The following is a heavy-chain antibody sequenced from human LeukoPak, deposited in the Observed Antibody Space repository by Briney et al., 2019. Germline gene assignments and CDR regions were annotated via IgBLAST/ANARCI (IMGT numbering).Heavy chain of an antibody. J-gene: IGHJ4*02. D-gene: IGHD6-13*01. CDR1: GFTFSSQW. CDR2: LNQGGTEK. V-gene: IGHV3-7*01. CDR3: ARFIAAPYYFDY. Sequence: GGSLRLSCAASGFTFSSQWMSWVRQAPGKGLEWVAILNQGGTEKFYVDSVKGRFTISRDNAENSLYLQMNSLRAEDTAVYYCARFIAAPYYFDYWGRGTLVTVSS.